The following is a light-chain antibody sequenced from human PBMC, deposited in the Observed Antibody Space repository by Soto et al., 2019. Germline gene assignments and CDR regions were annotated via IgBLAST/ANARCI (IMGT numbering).Light chain of an antibody. V-gene: IGKV3-11*01. Sequence: EIVLTQSPATLSLSPGERATLSCRASQSVPSYLAWYQQKPGQAPRLLIYDASNRATGIPARFSGTGSGTDFTLTISSLEPEDFAVYYCQQRGWWPPTCGGGTKLDIK. CDR1: QSVPSY. J-gene: IGKJ4*01. CDR2: DAS. CDR3: QQRGWWPPT.